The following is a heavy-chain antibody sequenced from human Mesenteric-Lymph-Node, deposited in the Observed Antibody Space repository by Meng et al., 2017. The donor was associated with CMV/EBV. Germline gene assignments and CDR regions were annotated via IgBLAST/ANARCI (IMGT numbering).Heavy chain of an antibody. CDR3: AHSSGIAAAGPFYFDY. Sequence: QITLKESGPTLWKPTQTLTVTFTISGFSLSTSGVGVGWIRQPPGKALEWLALIYWDDDKRYSPSLKSRLTITKDTSKNQVVLTMTNMDPVDTATYYCAHSSGIAAAGPFYFDYWGQGTLVTVSS. CDR1: GFSLSTSGVG. D-gene: IGHD6-13*01. CDR2: IYWDDDK. V-gene: IGHV2-5*02. J-gene: IGHJ4*02.